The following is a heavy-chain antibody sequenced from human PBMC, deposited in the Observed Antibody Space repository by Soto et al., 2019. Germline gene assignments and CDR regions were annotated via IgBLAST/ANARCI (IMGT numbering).Heavy chain of an antibody. J-gene: IGHJ3*02. Sequence: QVRLQESGPRLVKPSETLSLTCTVSSGSINGYFWSWTRQPPGKGLEWIGHIYYNGITKYNPSLKSRVTISVNTSKNHFSLNLTSVTAADTAVYYCARQRITVTTFPDAFDIWGQGTLVTVSS. CDR3: ARQRITVTTFPDAFDI. V-gene: IGHV4-59*13. CDR1: SGSINGYF. D-gene: IGHD4-17*01. CDR2: IYYNGIT.